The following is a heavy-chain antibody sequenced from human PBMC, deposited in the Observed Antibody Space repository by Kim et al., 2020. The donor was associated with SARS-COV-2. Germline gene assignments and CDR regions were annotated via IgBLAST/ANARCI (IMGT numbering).Heavy chain of an antibody. J-gene: IGHJ5*02. V-gene: IGHV3-30-3*01. CDR3: ARAAVVATIPNSNWFDP. D-gene: IGHD5-12*01. CDR2: ISYDGSNK. CDR1: GFTFSSYA. Sequence: GGSLRLSCAASGFTFSSYAMHWVRQAPGKGLEWVAVISYDGSNKYYADSVKGRFTISRDNSKNTLYLQMNSLRAEDTAVYYCARAAVVATIPNSNWFDPWGQGTLVTVSS.